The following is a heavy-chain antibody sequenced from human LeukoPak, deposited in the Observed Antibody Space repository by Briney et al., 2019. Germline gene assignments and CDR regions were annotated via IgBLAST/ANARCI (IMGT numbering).Heavy chain of an antibody. Sequence: SEALSLTCTVSGGSISGYYWNWIRQPPGKGLQWLGYIYPSGNSDYNPSLKSRVSMSVDTSKKQISLRLRSVTAADTAVYYCTRRTRIAAGAYNIDFWGQGTLVTVSS. J-gene: IGHJ4*02. D-gene: IGHD6-25*01. CDR3: TRRTRIAAGAYNIDF. CDR2: IYPSGNS. CDR1: GGSISGYY. V-gene: IGHV4-4*09.